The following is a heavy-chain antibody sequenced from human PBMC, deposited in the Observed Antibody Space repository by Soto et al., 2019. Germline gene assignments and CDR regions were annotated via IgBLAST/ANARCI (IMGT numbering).Heavy chain of an antibody. CDR2: TYYRSKWYN. CDR3: ARERYCSGGSCYYYYYGMDV. J-gene: IGHJ6*02. D-gene: IGHD2-15*01. V-gene: IGHV6-1*01. CDR1: GDSVSSNSAA. Sequence: QSQTLSLTCAISGDSVSSNSAAWNWIRQSPSRGLEWLGRTYYRSKWYNDYAVSVKSRITINPDTSKNQFSLQLNSVTPEDTAVYYCARERYCSGGSCYYYYYGMDVWGQGTTVTVSS.